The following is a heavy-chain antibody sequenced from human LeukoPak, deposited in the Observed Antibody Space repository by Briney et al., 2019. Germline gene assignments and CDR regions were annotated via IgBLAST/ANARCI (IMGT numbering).Heavy chain of an antibody. CDR2: ISYDGRNK. Sequence: GGSLRLSCAASGFTFSSYGMHWVRQAPGKGLEWVAGISYDGRNKEYVDSVKGRFTISRDNSKNTLYLQMNSLRAEDTAVYNCAKDRGYSHGFDYWGQGTLVTVSS. CDR3: AKDRGYSHGFDY. J-gene: IGHJ4*02. V-gene: IGHV3-30*18. CDR1: GFTFSSYG. D-gene: IGHD5-18*01.